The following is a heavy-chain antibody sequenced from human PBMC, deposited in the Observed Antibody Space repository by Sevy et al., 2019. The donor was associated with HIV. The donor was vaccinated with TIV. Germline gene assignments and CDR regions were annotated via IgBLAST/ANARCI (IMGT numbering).Heavy chain of an antibody. CDR2: ISHSGRHK. J-gene: IGHJ3*02. CDR1: GSTFSTFA. V-gene: IGHV3-30*04. Sequence: GGSLRLSCAAPGSTFSTFAIHWVRQAPGRGLEWVTIISHSGRHKYYADSVKGRFTISRDKSKNTVYLQMNSLRLEDTAVYYCARGRTEMTSIEDDAFDIWGQGTMVTVSS. CDR3: ARGRTEMTSIEDDAFDI. D-gene: IGHD2-21*02.